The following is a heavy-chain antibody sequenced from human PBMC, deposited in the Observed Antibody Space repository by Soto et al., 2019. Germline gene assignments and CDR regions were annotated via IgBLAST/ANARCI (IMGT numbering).Heavy chain of an antibody. D-gene: IGHD1-26*01. CDR1: GGTFSSYA. Sequence: GASVKVSCKASGGTFSSYAISWVRQAPGQGLEWMGGIIPIFGTANYAQKFQGRVTITADESTSTAYMELSSLRSEDTAVYYCASVNSGSYYVPNAFDIWGQGTMVTV. CDR2: IIPIFGTA. J-gene: IGHJ3*02. CDR3: ASVNSGSYYVPNAFDI. V-gene: IGHV1-69*13.